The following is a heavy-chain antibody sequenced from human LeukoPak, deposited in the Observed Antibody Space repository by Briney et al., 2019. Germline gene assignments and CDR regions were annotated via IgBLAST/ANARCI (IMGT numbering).Heavy chain of an antibody. CDR3: ARATVHRYYYDSSGYYVSAFDI. CDR1: GGSISSNSYY. CDR2: IYTSGST. J-gene: IGHJ3*02. D-gene: IGHD3-22*01. Sequence: PSQTLSLTCTVSGGSISSNSYYWSWIRQPAGKGLEWIGRIYTSGSTNYNPSLKSRVTISVDTSKNQFSLKLSSVTAADTAVYYCARATVHRYYYDSSGYYVSAFDIWGQGTMVTVSS. V-gene: IGHV4-61*02.